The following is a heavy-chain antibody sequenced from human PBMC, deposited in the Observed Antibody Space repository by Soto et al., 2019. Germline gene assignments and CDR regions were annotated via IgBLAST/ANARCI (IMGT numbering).Heavy chain of an antibody. V-gene: IGHV3-30-3*01. CDR1: GFTFSSYA. Sequence: GGSLRLSCAASGFTFSSYAMHWVRQAPGKGLEWVAVISYDGSNKYYADSVKGRFTISRDNAKNSLYLQMNSLRAEDTAVYYCARGEGDYVWGSYRTYNWFDPWGQGTQVTVSS. CDR3: ARGEGDYVWGSYRTYNWFDP. CDR2: ISYDGSNK. J-gene: IGHJ5*02. D-gene: IGHD3-16*02.